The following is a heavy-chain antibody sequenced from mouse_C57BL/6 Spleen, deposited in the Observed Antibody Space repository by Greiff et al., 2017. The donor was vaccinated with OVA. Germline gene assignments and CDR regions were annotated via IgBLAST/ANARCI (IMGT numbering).Heavy chain of an antibody. J-gene: IGHJ3*01. Sequence: VKLQESGAELARPGASVKLSCKASGYTFTSYGISWVKQRTGQGLEWIGEIYPRSGNTYYNEKFKGKATLTADKSSSTAYMELRSLTSEDSAVYFCASYYYGSPWFAYWGQGTLVTVSA. CDR3: ASYYYGSPWFAY. CDR1: GYTFTSYG. CDR2: IYPRSGNT. V-gene: IGHV1-81*01. D-gene: IGHD1-1*01.